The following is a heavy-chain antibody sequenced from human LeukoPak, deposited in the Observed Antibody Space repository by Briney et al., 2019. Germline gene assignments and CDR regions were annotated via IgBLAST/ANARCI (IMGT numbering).Heavy chain of an antibody. CDR1: GYTFTGYY. CDR3: ARDGAVAGTAYPEY. CDR2: INPNSGGT. J-gene: IGHJ4*02. V-gene: IGHV1-2*02. D-gene: IGHD6-19*01. Sequence: ASVKVSCKASGYTFTGYYIHWVRQAPGQGLEWMGWINPNSGGTKYAQKFQGRVTMTRDTSISTAYMELGSLTSDDTALYYCARDGAVAGTAYPEYWGQGTLVTVSS.